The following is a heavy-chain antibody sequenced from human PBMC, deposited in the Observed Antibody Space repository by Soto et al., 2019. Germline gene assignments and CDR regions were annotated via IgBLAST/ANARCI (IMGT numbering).Heavy chain of an antibody. D-gene: IGHD3-3*01. CDR3: ARHRPITIFGVVTDPQDNHYYYMDV. V-gene: IGHV5-51*01. CDR2: IYPGDSDT. J-gene: IGHJ6*03. Sequence: GESLKISCKGSGYSFTSYWIGWVRQMPGKGLEWMGIIYPGDSDTRYSPSFQGQVTISADKSISTAYLQWSSLKASDTAMYYCARHRPITIFGVVTDPQDNHYYYMDVWGKGTTVTVS. CDR1: GYSFTSYW.